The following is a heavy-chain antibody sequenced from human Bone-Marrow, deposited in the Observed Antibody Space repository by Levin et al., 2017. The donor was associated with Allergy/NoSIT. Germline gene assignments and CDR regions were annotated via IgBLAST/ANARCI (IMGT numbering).Heavy chain of an antibody. CDR2: ISNDGTKK. CDR1: GFSFSTYG. Sequence: GGSLRLSCEVSGFSFSTYGIHWVRQAPGKGLEWVGVISNDGTKKYYADSAKGRFTISRDNSKNTLYLQMNSLRPEDTAVYYCGKDNGTTYFYYYGVDVWGQGTTVTVYS. D-gene: IGHD1/OR15-1a*01. J-gene: IGHJ6*02. CDR3: GKDNGTTYFYYYGVDV. V-gene: IGHV3-30*18.